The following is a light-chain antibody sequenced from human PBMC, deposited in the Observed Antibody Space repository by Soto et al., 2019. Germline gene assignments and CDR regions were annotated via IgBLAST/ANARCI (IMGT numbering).Light chain of an antibody. CDR1: QGISSY. CDR3: QQLNSYPKT. Sequence: IQLTQSPSFLSASVGDRVSMTCLASQGISSYLAWYQQKPGKAPKLLIYAASTLQSGVPSRFSGSGSGTEFTLTISSLQPEDFATYYCQQLNSYPKTFGQGTKVDIK. CDR2: AAS. J-gene: IGKJ1*01. V-gene: IGKV1-9*01.